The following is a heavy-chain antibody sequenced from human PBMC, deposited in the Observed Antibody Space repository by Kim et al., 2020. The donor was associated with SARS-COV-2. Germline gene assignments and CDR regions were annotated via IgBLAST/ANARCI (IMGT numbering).Heavy chain of an antibody. J-gene: IGHJ4*02. Sequence: ADSVKGRFTNSRDDSKNSLYLQMNSLRGDDTALYYCARGFTPSRYSVPLDSWGQGTLVTVSS. D-gene: IGHD3-10*02. CDR3: ARGFTPSRYSVPLDS. V-gene: IGHV3-43D*03.